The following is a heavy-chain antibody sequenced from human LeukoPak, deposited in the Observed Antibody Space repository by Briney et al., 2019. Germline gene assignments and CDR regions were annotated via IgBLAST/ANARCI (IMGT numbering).Heavy chain of an antibody. CDR2: ISWNSGSI. CDR3: AKVSSGWYGSEPFDY. CDR1: GFTFDDYA. Sequence: GGSLRLSCAASGFTFDDYAMHWVRQAPGKGLEWVSGISWNSGSIGYADSVKGRFTISRDNAKNSLYLQMNSLRAEDTALYYCAKVSSGWYGSEPFDYWGQGTLVTASS. D-gene: IGHD6-19*01. V-gene: IGHV3-9*01. J-gene: IGHJ4*02.